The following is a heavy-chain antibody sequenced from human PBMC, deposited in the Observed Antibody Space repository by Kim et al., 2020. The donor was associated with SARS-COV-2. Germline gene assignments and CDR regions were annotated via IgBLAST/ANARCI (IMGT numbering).Heavy chain of an antibody. V-gene: IGHV3-11*01. D-gene: IGHD6-13*01. CDR3: ARLSPKDSSSWFRTTYYYYYYGMDV. CDR1: GFTFSDYY. CDR2: ISSSGSTI. Sequence: GGSLRLSCAASGFTFSDYYMSWIRQAPGKGLEWVSYISSSGSTIYYADSVKGRFTISRDNAKNSLYLQMNSLRAEDTAVYYCARLSPKDSSSWFRTTYYYYYYGMDVWGQGTTVTVSS. J-gene: IGHJ6*02.